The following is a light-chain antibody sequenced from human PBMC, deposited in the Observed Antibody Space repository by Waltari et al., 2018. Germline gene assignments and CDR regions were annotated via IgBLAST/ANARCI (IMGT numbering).Light chain of an antibody. Sequence: EIMMTQSPATLSVSPGESDTLSCRASQSINSKVAWYQQKPGHTPRLLIYGASTRATGISARFSGSGSGTEFTLTIRSLQSEDVALYSCQQYDNWPPVFGQGTRLEIK. J-gene: IGKJ5*01. CDR1: QSINSK. CDR2: GAS. V-gene: IGKV3-15*01. CDR3: QQYDNWPPV.